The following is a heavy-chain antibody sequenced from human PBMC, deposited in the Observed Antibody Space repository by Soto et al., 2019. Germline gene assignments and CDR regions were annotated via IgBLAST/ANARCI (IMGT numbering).Heavy chain of an antibody. CDR1: GGSISSGGYY. Sequence: SETLSLTCTVSGGSISSGGYYWSWIRQHPGKGLEWIGYIYYSGSTYYNPSLKSRVTISVDTSKNQFSLQLNSVTPEDTAVYYCAREWDIVVVPAAMLGYYGMDVWGQGTTVTVSS. CDR3: AREWDIVVVPAAMLGYYGMDV. V-gene: IGHV4-31*02. CDR2: IYYSGST. D-gene: IGHD2-2*01. J-gene: IGHJ6*02.